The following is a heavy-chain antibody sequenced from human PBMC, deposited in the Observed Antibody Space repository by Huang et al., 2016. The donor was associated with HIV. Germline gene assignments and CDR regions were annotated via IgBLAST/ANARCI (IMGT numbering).Heavy chain of an antibody. J-gene: IGHJ1*01. CDR1: GGSISSGGYY. Sequence: QVHLQESGPGLVKPSQTLSLTCTVSGGSISSGGYYWTWIRQPPGKGLDGMGYIYYSGSTYYNPSLKSRVTISVDTSKNQFSLKVTSMTAADTAVYYCGRFSYYSDSTISQYLQLWGQGALVTVSS. CDR2: IYYSGST. CDR3: GRFSYYSDSTISQYLQL. V-gene: IGHV4-30-4*08. D-gene: IGHD3-22*01.